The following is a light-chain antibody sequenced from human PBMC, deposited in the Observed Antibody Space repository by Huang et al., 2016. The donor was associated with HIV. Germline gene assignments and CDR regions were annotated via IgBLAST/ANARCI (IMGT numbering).Light chain of an antibody. V-gene: IGKV1-39*01. CDR1: QNINSV. Sequence: DIQLTQSPSSLSASVGDRVTITCRASQNINSVLNWYKQTPGKAPNLLIYAASSLQSGVPSRFSGSGSGTDFTLTISGLQPVDLGTYYCQQSYNTSWTFGQGITVEI. CDR2: AAS. CDR3: QQSYNTSWT. J-gene: IGKJ1*01.